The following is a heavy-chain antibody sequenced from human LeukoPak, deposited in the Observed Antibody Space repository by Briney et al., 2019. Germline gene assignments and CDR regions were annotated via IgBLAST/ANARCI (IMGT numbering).Heavy chain of an antibody. D-gene: IGHD2-2*02. V-gene: IGHV1-3*03. CDR2: INPGNGDT. CDR1: GYSFTSQD. Sequence: GASVKASCKTSGYSFTSQDMHWVRQAPGQSLEWMGCINPGNGDTKYSQEFQGRVTITRDTSATTAYMELSSLRSDDMAVYYCTLYNYWGQGTLVTVSS. J-gene: IGHJ4*02. CDR3: TLYNY.